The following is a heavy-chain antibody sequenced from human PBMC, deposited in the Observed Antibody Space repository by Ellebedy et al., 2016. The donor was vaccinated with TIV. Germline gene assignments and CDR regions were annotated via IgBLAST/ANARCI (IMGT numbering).Heavy chain of an antibody. V-gene: IGHV4-59*01. CDR2: IYYSGST. CDR1: GGSISSYY. Sequence: MPSETLSLTCTVSGGSISSYYWTWILQPPVKGPDWIGYIYYSGSTNYNPSLKSRVTISVDTSKNQFSLKLSSVTAADTAVYYCARGNSLYYDYVWVMYYFDYWGQGTLVTVSS. D-gene: IGHD3-16*01. CDR3: ARGNSLYYDYVWVMYYFDY. J-gene: IGHJ4*02.